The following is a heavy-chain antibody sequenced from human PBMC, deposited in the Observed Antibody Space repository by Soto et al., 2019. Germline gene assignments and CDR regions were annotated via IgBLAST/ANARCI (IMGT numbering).Heavy chain of an antibody. CDR3: ARGVVVRGFDY. V-gene: IGHV4-34*01. Sequence: SETLSLTCAVYGGSFSGYYWSWIRQPPGRGLEWIGEINHSGSTNYNPSLKSRVTISVDTSKNQFSLKLSSVTAADTAVYYCARGVVVRGFDYWGQGTLVTVSS. J-gene: IGHJ4*02. D-gene: IGHD3-10*01. CDR2: INHSGST. CDR1: GGSFSGYY.